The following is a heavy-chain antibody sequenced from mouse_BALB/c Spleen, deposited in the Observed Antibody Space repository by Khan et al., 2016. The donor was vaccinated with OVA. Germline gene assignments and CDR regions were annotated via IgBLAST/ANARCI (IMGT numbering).Heavy chain of an antibody. Sequence: QVQLQQSGAELARPGASVKLSCKASGYTFTTYWMQWVIQRPGQGLVWIGTIYPGDGDTRYTQKFKGKATLTADKSSSTAYMQLNNLASEDSAVYYCASYRYDYFDYWGQGTTLTVSS. CDR1: GYTFTTYW. CDR2: IYPGDGDT. V-gene: IGHV1-87*01. D-gene: IGHD2-14*01. CDR3: ASYRYDYFDY. J-gene: IGHJ2*01.